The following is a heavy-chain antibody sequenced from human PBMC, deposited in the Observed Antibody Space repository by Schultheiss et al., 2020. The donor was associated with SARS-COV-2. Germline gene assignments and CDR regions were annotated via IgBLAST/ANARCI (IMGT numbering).Heavy chain of an antibody. CDR2: IYHSGST. J-gene: IGHJ1*01. Sequence: SETLSLTCAVSGGSISSSNWWSWVRQPPGKGLEWIGEIYHSGSTNYNPSLKSRVTISVDKSKNQFSLKLSSVTAADTAVYYCARGETGYSSGCYSYFQHWGQGTLVTVSS. CDR1: GGSISSSNW. V-gene: IGHV4-4*02. CDR3: ARGETGYSSGCYSYFQH. D-gene: IGHD6-19*01.